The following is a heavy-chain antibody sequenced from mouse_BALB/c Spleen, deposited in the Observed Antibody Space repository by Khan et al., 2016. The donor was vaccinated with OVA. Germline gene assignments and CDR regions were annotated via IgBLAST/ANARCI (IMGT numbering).Heavy chain of an antibody. J-gene: IGHJ3*01. V-gene: IGHV1-4*01. CDR1: GYTFTSYT. CDR2: IDPSNGYT. Sequence: QMQLEESGAELARPGASVKMSCKASGYTFTSYTIHWIKKRPGQGLEWIGYIDPSNGYTNYNQKFKDKATLTTDKSSTTAYLQLSSLTSDDSAVYNCVRDGAYHRNDGWFAYWGQGTLVTGSA. D-gene: IGHD2-14*01. CDR3: VRDGAYHRNDGWFAY.